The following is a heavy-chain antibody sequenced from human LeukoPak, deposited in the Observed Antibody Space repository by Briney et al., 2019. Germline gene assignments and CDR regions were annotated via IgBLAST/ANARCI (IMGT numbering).Heavy chain of an antibody. J-gene: IGHJ4*02. Sequence: GGSLRLSCAASGFTFDDDTMHWVRHTPGRGLEWVSFITWKSHRTHYADSVKGRFTVSRDNSKDSLYLQMNSLRTEDTGLYHCASEVGYRSLGYLSQGTLVTVSS. D-gene: IGHD3-3*01. CDR1: GFTFDDDT. V-gene: IGHV3-43*01. CDR2: ITWKSHRT. CDR3: ASEVGYRSLGY.